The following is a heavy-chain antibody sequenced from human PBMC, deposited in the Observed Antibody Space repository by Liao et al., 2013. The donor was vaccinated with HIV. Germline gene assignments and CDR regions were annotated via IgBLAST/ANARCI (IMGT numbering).Heavy chain of an antibody. CDR3: ARGQTYYDFIPYYYYMDV. CDR2: INHSGST. V-gene: IGHV4-34*01. Sequence: QVQLQESGPGLVKPSETLSLTCAVYGGSFSGYYWSWIRQPPGKGLEWIGEINHSGSTNYNPSLKSRVTISVDTSKNQFSLKLSSVTAADTAVYYCARGQTYYDFIPYYYYMDVWGKGTTVTVSS. CDR1: GGSFSGYY. J-gene: IGHJ6*03. D-gene: IGHD3-3*01.